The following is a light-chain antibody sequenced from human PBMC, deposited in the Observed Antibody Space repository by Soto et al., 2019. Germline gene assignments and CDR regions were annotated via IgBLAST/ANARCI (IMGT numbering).Light chain of an antibody. CDR3: GTWDSSLTTFV. V-gene: IGLV1-51*02. Sequence: SVLTQPPSVSAAPGQKVTMSCSGSSSNIGKYYVSWHQQLPGTAPKLLIYENDKGPSGIPDRFSGSKSGTSATLGITGLQTGDEADYYCGTWDSSLTTFVFGTGTKLTVL. CDR2: END. CDR1: SSNIGKYY. J-gene: IGLJ1*01.